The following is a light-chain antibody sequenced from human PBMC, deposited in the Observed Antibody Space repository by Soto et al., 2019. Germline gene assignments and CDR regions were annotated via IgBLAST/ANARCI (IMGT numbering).Light chain of an antibody. V-gene: IGLV1-40*01. J-gene: IGLJ3*02. CDR3: QSYDGSLSGWV. CDR2: GNN. Sequence: QPVLTQPPSVSGAPGQRVTISCTGSSSNIGAGYHVQWYQQLPGTAPKLLIYGNNNRPSGVPDRFSGSRSGTSASLAITGLQAEDEADYYCQSYDGSLSGWVFGGGTKLTVL. CDR1: SSNIGAGYH.